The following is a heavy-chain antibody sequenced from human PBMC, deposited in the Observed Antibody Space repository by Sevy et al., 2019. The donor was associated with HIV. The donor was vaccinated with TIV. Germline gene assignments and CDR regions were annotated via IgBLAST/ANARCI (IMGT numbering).Heavy chain of an antibody. CDR1: GFTFSNAW. J-gene: IGHJ4*02. CDR3: TTDGVAWQQLVITI. V-gene: IGHV3-15*01. D-gene: IGHD6-13*01. Sequence: GGSLRLSCAASGFTFSNAWMSWVRQAPGKGLEWVGRIKSKTDGGTTDYAAPVKGRFTISSDDSKDTLYLQMNRLKTEDTAVYYCTTDGVAWQQLVITIWGQGTLVTVSS. CDR2: IKSKTDGGTT.